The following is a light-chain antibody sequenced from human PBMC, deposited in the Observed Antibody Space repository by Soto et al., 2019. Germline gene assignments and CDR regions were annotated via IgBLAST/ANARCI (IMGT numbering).Light chain of an antibody. CDR3: ISYTDRQSYL. CDR2: AVS. V-gene: IGLV2-14*03. Sequence: QSVLTQPASVSGSAGQSITISCSGTSSDIGSYDHVAWYRQFPGKSPKLIIYAVSDRPSGVSDRFSGSKSGISASLTISGLQTEDEADYYCISYTDRQSYLFGTGTKVTVL. CDR1: SSDIGSYDH. J-gene: IGLJ1*01.